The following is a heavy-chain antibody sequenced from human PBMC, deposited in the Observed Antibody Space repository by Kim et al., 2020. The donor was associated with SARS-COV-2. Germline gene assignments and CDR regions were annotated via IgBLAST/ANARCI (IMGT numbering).Heavy chain of an antibody. V-gene: IGHV3-30*04. CDR3: ARQGRQWLIQGTPAH. J-gene: IGHJ4*02. D-gene: IGHD6-19*01. Sequence: GGSLRLSCAASGFTFSSYAMHWVRQAPGKGLEWVAIISYDESDSYYVDSVKGRFTITRDNSKNTLYLQMNSLRADDTAVYYCARQGRQWLIQGTPAHWGQGTLVTVSS. CDR1: GFTFSSYA. CDR2: ISYDESDS.